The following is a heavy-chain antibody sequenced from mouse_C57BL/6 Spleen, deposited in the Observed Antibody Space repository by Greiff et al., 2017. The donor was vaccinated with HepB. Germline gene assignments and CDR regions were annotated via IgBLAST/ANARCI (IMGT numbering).Heavy chain of an antibody. CDR3: ARSRLLLRSYYYDY. Sequence: QVQLQQPGTELLKPGASVKLSCKASGYTFTSYWMHWVKQRPGQGLEWIGNINPSNGGTNYNEKFKSKATLTVAKSSSTAYMQLSSLTSEDSAVYYGARSRLLLRSYYYDYWGQGTTLTVSS. CDR1: GYTFTSYW. V-gene: IGHV1-53*01. J-gene: IGHJ2*01. D-gene: IGHD1-1*01. CDR2: INPSNGGT.